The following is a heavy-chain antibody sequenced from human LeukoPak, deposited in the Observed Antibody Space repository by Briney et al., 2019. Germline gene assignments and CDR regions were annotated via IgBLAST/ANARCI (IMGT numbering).Heavy chain of an antibody. D-gene: IGHD3-22*01. Sequence: GGSLRLSCVASGFTFSRCWMHWVRQAPGKGLVWVSRLNSDGSSTNYADSVKGRFTISRDNANNTLYLQMNSLRAEDTAVYYCARDFQGYYDSSGDFDYWGQGTLVTVSS. CDR3: ARDFQGYYDSSGDFDY. CDR1: GFTFSRCW. J-gene: IGHJ4*02. V-gene: IGHV3-74*01. CDR2: LNSDGSST.